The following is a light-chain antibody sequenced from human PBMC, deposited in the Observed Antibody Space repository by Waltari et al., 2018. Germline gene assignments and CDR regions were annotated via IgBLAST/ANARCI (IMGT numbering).Light chain of an antibody. Sequence: QSVLTQPPSVSAAPRQTVTISCSGRDPNIGNTYVSWYQQFPGTAPKLLIYDTNQRSSGTPDRFSASKSGTSAALAITGLQSGDEAVYYCGAWDSSLFSVLFGGGTRLTVL. CDR3: GAWDSSLFSVL. CDR2: DTN. J-gene: IGLJ2*01. V-gene: IGLV1-51*01. CDR1: DPNIGNTY.